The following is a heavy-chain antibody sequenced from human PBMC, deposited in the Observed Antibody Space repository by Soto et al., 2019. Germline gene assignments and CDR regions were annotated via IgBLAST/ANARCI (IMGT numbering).Heavy chain of an antibody. CDR3: ARVTSSGYYDWFDP. Sequence: SETLSLTCTVSGASISSHYWSWIRQPPGKGLQWIGYVFYSGSTNYNPSLKSRVTISVDTSKNQFSLKLNSVTAADTAVYYCARVTSSGYYDWFDPWGQGTLDTVSS. J-gene: IGHJ5*02. CDR1: GASISSHY. CDR2: VFYSGST. D-gene: IGHD6-25*01. V-gene: IGHV4-59*11.